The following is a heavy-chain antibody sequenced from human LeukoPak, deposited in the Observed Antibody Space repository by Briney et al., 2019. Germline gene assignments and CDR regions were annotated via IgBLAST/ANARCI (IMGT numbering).Heavy chain of an antibody. J-gene: IGHJ4*02. CDR3: TTETLYSYGPPAFDY. V-gene: IGHV3-15*01. CDR2: IKSKTDGGTT. Sequence: PGRSLRLSCAASGFTFSSYAMHWVRQAPGKGLEWVGRIKSKTDGGTTDYAAPVKGRFTISRDDSKNTLYLQMNSLKTEDTAVYYCTTETLYSYGPPAFDYWGQGTLFTVSS. CDR1: GFTFSSYA. D-gene: IGHD5-18*01.